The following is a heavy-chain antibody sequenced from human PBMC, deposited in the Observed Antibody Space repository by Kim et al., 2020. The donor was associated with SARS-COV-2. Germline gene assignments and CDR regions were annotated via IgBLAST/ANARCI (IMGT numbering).Heavy chain of an antibody. CDR2: ISGSGGST. CDR1: GFTFSSYA. D-gene: IGHD3-22*01. CDR3: AKGADDYYDSSGYPTRSYYFGX. J-gene: IGHJ4*02. Sequence: GGSLGLSCAASGFTFSSYAMSWVRQAPGEGLEWVSAISGSGGSTYYADSVKGRFTISRDNSKNTLYLQMNSLRAEDTAVYYCAKGADDYYDSSGYPTRSYYFGXXXQXXXVT. V-gene: IGHV3-23*01.